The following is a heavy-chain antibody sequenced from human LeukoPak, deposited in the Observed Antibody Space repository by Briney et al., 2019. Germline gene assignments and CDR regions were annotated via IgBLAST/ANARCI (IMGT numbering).Heavy chain of an antibody. D-gene: IGHD5-18*01. V-gene: IGHV3-30*02. Sequence: GGSLRLSCAASGFTFSSYGMHWVRQAPGKGLEWVAFIRYDGSNKYYADSVKGRFTISRDDSKNTLYLQMNSLRAEDTAVYYCAKGPTAMVTGYFDYWGQGTLVTVSS. CDR1: GFTFSSYG. CDR2: IRYDGSNK. J-gene: IGHJ4*02. CDR3: AKGPTAMVTGYFDY.